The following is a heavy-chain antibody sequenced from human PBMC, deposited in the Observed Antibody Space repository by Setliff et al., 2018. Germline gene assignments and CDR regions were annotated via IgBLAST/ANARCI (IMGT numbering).Heavy chain of an antibody. CDR2: IYYSGSTS. Sequence: SETLSLTCTVSGGSISSGGYYWSWIRQHPGKGLEWIGYIYYSGSTSYYNPSLKSRVTISVDTSRDQFSLKLISMIAADTAVYYCARVGRALYYYYMDVWGKGTTVTVSS. CDR1: GGSISSGGYY. J-gene: IGHJ6*03. V-gene: IGHV4-31*03. CDR3: ARVGRALYYYYMDV. D-gene: IGHD3-16*01.